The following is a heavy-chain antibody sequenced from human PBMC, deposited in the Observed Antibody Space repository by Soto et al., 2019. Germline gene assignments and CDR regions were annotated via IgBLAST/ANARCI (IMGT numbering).Heavy chain of an antibody. Sequence: EVQLVQSGAEVNKPGESLNISCKGSGYSFTSNWIGWVRYMPGKGLEWMGIIYPGDSDTRYSPSFQGQVTISADKSISTAYLQWSSLKASDTAMYYCARLYSSSRCFDHWGQGTLATVSS. CDR3: ARLYSSSRCFDH. D-gene: IGHD6-13*01. CDR2: IYPGDSDT. V-gene: IGHV5-51*03. J-gene: IGHJ4*02. CDR1: GYSFTSNW.